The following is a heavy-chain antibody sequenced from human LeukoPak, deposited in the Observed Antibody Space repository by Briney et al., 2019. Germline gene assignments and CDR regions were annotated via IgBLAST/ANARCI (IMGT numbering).Heavy chain of an antibody. V-gene: IGHV3-7*01. D-gene: IGHD6-13*01. Sequence: GGSLRLSCAASGFSFSDYWMSWVRQAPGKGLEWVASIKQDGGEEYYLDSVEGRFTISRDNAKSSLFLQMNSLRAEDTGVYYCASDSSSSPAYYHYYMDAWGKGTTVTVSS. J-gene: IGHJ6*03. CDR2: IKQDGGEE. CDR3: ASDSSSSPAYYHYYMDA. CDR1: GFSFSDYW.